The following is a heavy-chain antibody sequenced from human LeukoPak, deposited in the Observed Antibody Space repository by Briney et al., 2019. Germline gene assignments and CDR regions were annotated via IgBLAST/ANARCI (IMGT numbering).Heavy chain of an antibody. CDR3: ARGDSSGSYGSYFDY. CDR1: GYTFTGYY. Sequence: GASVKVSCKASGYTFTGYYMHWVRQAPGQWLEWMGWINPNSGGTNYAQKFQGRVTMTRDTSTSTVYMELSSLRSEDTAVYYCARGDSSGSYGSYFDYWGQGTLVTVSS. CDR2: INPNSGGT. J-gene: IGHJ4*02. D-gene: IGHD1-26*01. V-gene: IGHV1-2*02.